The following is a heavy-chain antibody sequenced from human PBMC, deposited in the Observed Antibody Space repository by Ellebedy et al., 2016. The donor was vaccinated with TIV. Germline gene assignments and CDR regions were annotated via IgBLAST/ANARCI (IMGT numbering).Heavy chain of an antibody. D-gene: IGHD3-16*01. CDR3: SRIGGGVSGTSFDV. Sequence: AASVKVSCKASGYTFTSYGISWVRQASGRGLEWMGWLSSYNGNTKYAQKFQGRVTMTTDTSTSTTYMELRGLRSDDTALYYCSRIGGGVSGTSFDVWGQGTIVTVSS. V-gene: IGHV1-18*04. J-gene: IGHJ3*01. CDR1: GYTFTSYG. CDR2: LSSYNGNT.